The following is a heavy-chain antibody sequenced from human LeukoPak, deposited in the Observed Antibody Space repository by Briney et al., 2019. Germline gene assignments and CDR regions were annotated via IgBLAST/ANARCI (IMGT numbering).Heavy chain of an antibody. CDR1: GFTFSSYS. Sequence: PGGSLRLSCAASGFTFSSYSINWVRQAPGKGLEWVSYISSSSSTIYYADSVKGRFTISRDNAKNSLYLKMNSLRAEDTAVYYCARDLAAAGGDYWGQGTLVTVSS. CDR3: ARDLAAAGGDY. V-gene: IGHV3-48*01. CDR2: ISSSSSTI. D-gene: IGHD6-13*01. J-gene: IGHJ4*02.